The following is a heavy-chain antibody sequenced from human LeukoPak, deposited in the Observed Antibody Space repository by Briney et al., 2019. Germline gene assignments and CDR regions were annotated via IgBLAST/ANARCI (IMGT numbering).Heavy chain of an antibody. J-gene: IGHJ3*02. CDR3: ARDLSPSRPGYSRPPDAFDI. CDR2: IYTSGST. Sequence: PSETLSLTWTVAGGSISSGSYYWSWIRQPAGKGLEWIGRIYTSGSTNYNPSLKSRVTISVDTSKNQFSLKLSSVTAADTAVYYCARDLSPSRPGYSRPPDAFDIWGQGTMVTVSS. D-gene: IGHD6-13*01. V-gene: IGHV4-61*02. CDR1: GGSISSGSYY.